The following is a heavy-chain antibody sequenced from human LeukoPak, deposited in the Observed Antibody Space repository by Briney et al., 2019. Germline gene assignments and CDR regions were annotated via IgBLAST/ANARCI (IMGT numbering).Heavy chain of an antibody. V-gene: IGHV4-59*01. J-gene: IGHJ3*01. CDR2: IYYSGST. D-gene: IGHD3-3*01. Sequence: SETLSLTCTVSGGSISSYYRSWIRQPPGKGLEWIGDIYYSGSTEYNPSLKSRVTISVDTSKIQFSLKLSSVTVADTAVYYCARESGWGLPHAFDFWGQGTMVTVSS. CDR3: ARESGWGLPHAFDF. CDR1: GGSISSYY.